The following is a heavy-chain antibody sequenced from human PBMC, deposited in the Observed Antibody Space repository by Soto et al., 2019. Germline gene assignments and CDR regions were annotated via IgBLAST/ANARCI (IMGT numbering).Heavy chain of an antibody. V-gene: IGHV3-15*01. CDR2: IKSKTDGGTT. Sequence: GGSLRFSCAASGFTFSNAWMSWVRQAPGKGLEWVGRIKSKTDGGTTDYAAPVKGRFTISRDDSKNTLYLQMNSLKTEDTAVYYCTTYCSSTSCYPYYYYGMDVWGQGTTLTVSS. CDR3: TTYCSSTSCYPYYYYGMDV. D-gene: IGHD2-2*01. CDR1: GFTFSNAW. J-gene: IGHJ6*02.